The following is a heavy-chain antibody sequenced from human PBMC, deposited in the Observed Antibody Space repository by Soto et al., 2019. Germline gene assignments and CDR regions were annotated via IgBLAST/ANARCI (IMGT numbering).Heavy chain of an antibody. D-gene: IGHD3-22*01. Sequence: GASVKVSCKASGYTFTSYYMHWVRQAPGQGLEWMGIINPSGGSTSYAQKFQGRVTMTRDTSTSTVYMELSSLRSEDTAVYYCARAYYYYSSGYYPTYDYRGQGTLVTVSA. CDR1: GYTFTSYY. J-gene: IGHJ4*02. CDR3: ARAYYYYSSGYYPTYDY. V-gene: IGHV1-46*03. CDR2: INPSGGST.